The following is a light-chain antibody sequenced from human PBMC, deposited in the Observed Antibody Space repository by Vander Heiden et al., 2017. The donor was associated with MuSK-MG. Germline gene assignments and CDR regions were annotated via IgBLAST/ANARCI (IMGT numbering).Light chain of an antibody. V-gene: IGKV1-39*01. CDR2: RAS. Sequence: DVHMTQSPSSLSASVGDRVTITCRASQDIKKYLNWYQQRPGKAPRLLIFRASSLQNGVPSRFSGSGSGTDFALTINSPQPEDSASYYCQQADNAPQITFGGGTKVEI. CDR3: QQADNAPQIT. CDR1: QDIKKY. J-gene: IGKJ4*01.